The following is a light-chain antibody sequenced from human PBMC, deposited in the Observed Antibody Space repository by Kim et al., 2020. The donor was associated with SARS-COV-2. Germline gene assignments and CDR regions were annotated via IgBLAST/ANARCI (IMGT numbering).Light chain of an antibody. J-gene: IGLJ2*01. CDR2: DVS. V-gene: IGLV2-14*01. CDR1: SSDVGGYNY. Sequence: QSALTQPASVSVSPGQSITISCTGTSSDVGGYNYVSWYQQHPGKAPKLMVYDVSKRPSGVSNRFSGYKSGNTASLTISGLQAEDEADYYCSSYTSSSTFVVFGRGTQLTVL. CDR3: SSYTSSSTFVV.